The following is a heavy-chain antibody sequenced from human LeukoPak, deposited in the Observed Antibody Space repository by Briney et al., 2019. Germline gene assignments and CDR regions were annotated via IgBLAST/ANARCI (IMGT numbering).Heavy chain of an antibody. D-gene: IGHD3-10*01. J-gene: IGHJ4*02. CDR1: GGSISYY. Sequence: SETLSLTCTVSGGSISYYWSWIRQPAGTAVKGIGRIYTSGSTNYNPSLKSRVTISVDTSKNQFSLKLSSVTAADTAVYYCARTPPLWFGESWGQGTLVTVSS. V-gene: IGHV4-4*07. CDR3: ARTPPLWFGES. CDR2: IYTSGST.